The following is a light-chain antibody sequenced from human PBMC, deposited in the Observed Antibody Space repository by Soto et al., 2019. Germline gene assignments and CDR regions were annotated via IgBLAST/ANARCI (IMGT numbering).Light chain of an antibody. CDR1: QTVLDSSNNRDY. V-gene: IGKV4-1*01. CDR3: HQYLDSPNT. Sequence: DIVMTQSPDSLAVSLGERATINCKSSQTVLDSSNNRDYLTWYQQKPGQAPRLLIYGASRRATGIPDRISGSGSGKDFTFSITRLEPEDFAVYFCHQYLDSPNTFGQGTKLEIK. J-gene: IGKJ2*01. CDR2: GAS.